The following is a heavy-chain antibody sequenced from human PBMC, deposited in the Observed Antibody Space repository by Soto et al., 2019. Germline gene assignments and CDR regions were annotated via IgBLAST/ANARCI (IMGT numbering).Heavy chain of an antibody. V-gene: IGHV4-34*01. J-gene: IGHJ4*01. CDR3: VHSPHVAVDH. Sequence: LSLTCVVYGESFGGFYWSWVRQAPGKGLEWIGEISQTETTAYSPSLKSRVSISADTSKKQFSLTLTSVTAADTAVYYCVHSPHVAVDHWGHGTLVTVSS. CDR2: ISQTETT. D-gene: IGHD2-15*01. CDR1: GESFGGFY.